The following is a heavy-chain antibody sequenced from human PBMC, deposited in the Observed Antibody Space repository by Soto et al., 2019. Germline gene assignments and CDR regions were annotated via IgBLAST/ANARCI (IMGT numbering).Heavy chain of an antibody. D-gene: IGHD3-10*01. J-gene: IGHJ3*02. CDR3: ASYGSGSYGNDAFDI. CDR1: GGPISSYY. CDR2: IYYSGST. V-gene: IGHV4-59*01. Sequence: SETLSLTCTVSGGPISSYYWSWIRQPPGKGLEWIGYIYYSGSTNYNPSLKSRVTISVDTSKNQFSLKLSSVTAADTAVYYCASYGSGSYGNDAFDIWGQGTMVTVSS.